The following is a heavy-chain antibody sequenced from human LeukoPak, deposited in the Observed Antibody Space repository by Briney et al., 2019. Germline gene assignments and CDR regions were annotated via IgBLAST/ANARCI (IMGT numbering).Heavy chain of an antibody. V-gene: IGHV4-34*01. CDR3: ARDTGSGCDY. CDR2: INHSGST. J-gene: IGHJ4*02. CDR1: GGSFSGYY. D-gene: IGHD6-19*01. Sequence: SETLSLTCAVSGGSFSGYYWSWIRQPPGKGLEWIGEINHSGSTNYNPSLKSRVTISVDTSKNQFSLKLSSVTAADTAVYYCARDTGSGCDYWGQGTLVTVSS.